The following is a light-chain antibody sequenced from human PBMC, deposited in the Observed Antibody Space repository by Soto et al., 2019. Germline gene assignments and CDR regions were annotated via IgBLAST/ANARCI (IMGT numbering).Light chain of an antibody. V-gene: IGKV1-33*01. Sequence: DIQMTQSPSSLSASVGDRVTITCQASQDISNYLNRYQQKPGKAHKLLIYDASNLETGVPSRFSGGGSGTDFTFTISSLQPEDIATYYCQQYDNLPFGGGTKVEIK. CDR3: QQYDNLP. CDR1: QDISNY. J-gene: IGKJ4*01. CDR2: DAS.